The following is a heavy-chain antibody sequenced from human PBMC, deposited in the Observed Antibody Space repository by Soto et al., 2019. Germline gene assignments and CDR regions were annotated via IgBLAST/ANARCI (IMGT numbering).Heavy chain of an antibody. D-gene: IGHD2-15*01. CDR2: INACNGNT. V-gene: IGHV1-3*01. J-gene: IGHJ4*02. Sequence: QVQLVQSGAEVKKPGASVKVSCKASGYTFTSYAMHWVRQAPGQRLEWMGWINACNGNTKYSQKFQGRVTITRDTSASTAYMELSSLRSEDTAVYYCARDLGGWPDYWGQGTLVTVSS. CDR1: GYTFTSYA. CDR3: ARDLGGWPDY.